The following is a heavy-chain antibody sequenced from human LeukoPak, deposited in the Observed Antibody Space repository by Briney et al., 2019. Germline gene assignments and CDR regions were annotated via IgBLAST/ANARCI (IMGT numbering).Heavy chain of an antibody. V-gene: IGHV4-59*01. J-gene: IGHJ4*02. CDR3: ARVGRGDHTWGSYYFDH. CDR1: GDSISSYH. D-gene: IGHD3-16*01. CDR2: ISYSGST. Sequence: PSETLSLTCTVSGDSISSYHWSWIRQPPGKGLEWIGYISYSGSTNYNRSLKSRVTISVDTSKNQFSLKLSSVTAADTAVYYCARVGRGDHTWGSYYFDHWGQGTLVTVS.